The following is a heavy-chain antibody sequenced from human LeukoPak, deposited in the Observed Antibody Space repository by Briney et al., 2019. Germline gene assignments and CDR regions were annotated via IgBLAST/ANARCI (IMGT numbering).Heavy chain of an antibody. J-gene: IGHJ5*02. D-gene: IGHD4-23*01. CDR1: GFTFNNFA. Sequence: GGSLRLSCAASGFTFNNFAMSWVRQAPGKGLEWVSYISSATSTIYYADSVKGRFTISRDNAKNSLYLQMNSLRAEDTAVYYCARDVTYYGGDWFDPWGQGTLVTVSS. CDR2: ISSATSTI. V-gene: IGHV3-48*04. CDR3: ARDVTYYGGDWFDP.